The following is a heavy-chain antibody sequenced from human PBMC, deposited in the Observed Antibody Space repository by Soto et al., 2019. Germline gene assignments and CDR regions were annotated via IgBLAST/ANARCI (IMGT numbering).Heavy chain of an antibody. J-gene: IGHJ4*02. Sequence: EVQLVESGGGLVQPGGSLRLSCAASGFTFSDHYMDWVRQAPGKGLEWVGRSKNKADSYTTEYAASVKGRFTISRDGSKNSLLLQMNSVKTEDTAVYYCTVWGSGNDFGAAWGQGILVTVSS. CDR2: SKNKADSYTT. V-gene: IGHV3-72*01. D-gene: IGHD3-10*01. CDR1: GFTFSDHY. CDR3: TVWGSGNDFGAA.